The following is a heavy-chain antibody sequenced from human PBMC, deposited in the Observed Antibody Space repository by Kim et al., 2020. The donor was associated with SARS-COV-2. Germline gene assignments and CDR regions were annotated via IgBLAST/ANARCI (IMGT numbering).Heavy chain of an antibody. CDR3: ARDGGYFDALNI. Sequence: TKYNYSLKSRVSISVDMSKNQFSLRLSSGTGADTAVYYCARDGGYFDALNIWGQGTMVTVSS. D-gene: IGHD1-26*01. CDR2: T. J-gene: IGHJ3*02. V-gene: IGHV4-59*01.